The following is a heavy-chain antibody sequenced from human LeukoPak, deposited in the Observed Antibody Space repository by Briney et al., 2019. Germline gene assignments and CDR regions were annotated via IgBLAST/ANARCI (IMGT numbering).Heavy chain of an antibody. Sequence: SETLSLTCTVSGGSISSYYWSWIRQPAGKGLEWIGRIYSSGDINYNPSLKSRITMSVDMSKNQFSLKLNSVTAADTAVYYCARDRNDFWGGYYDYYYMDVWGKGTTVTVSS. J-gene: IGHJ6*03. CDR3: ARDRNDFWGGYYDYYYMDV. D-gene: IGHD3-3*01. CDR2: IYSSGDI. CDR1: GGSISSYY. V-gene: IGHV4-4*07.